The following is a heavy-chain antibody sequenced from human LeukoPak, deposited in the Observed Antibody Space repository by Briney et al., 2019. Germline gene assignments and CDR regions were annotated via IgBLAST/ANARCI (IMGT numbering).Heavy chain of an antibody. D-gene: IGHD3-9*01. Sequence: GGSLRPSCAASGFTFSSYAMHWVRQAPGKGLEWVAVISYDGSNKYYADSVKGRFTISRDNSKNTLYLQMNSLRAEDTAVYYCAREETYYDILTGYYTSRYFDYWGQGTLVTVSS. J-gene: IGHJ4*02. CDR1: GFTFSSYA. V-gene: IGHV3-30-3*01. CDR3: AREETYYDILTGYYTSRYFDY. CDR2: ISYDGSNK.